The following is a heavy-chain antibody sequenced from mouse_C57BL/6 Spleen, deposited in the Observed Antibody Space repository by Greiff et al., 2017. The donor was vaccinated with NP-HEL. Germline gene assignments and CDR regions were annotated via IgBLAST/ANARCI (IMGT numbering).Heavy chain of an antibody. J-gene: IGHJ3*01. Sequence: VQLQQSGAELVKPGASVKLSCKASGYTFTSYWMHWVKQRPGQGLEWIGMIHPNSGSTNYNEKFKSKATLTVDKSSSTAYMQLSSLTSEDSAVYYCARGEFYSRTWFAYWGQGTLVTVSA. D-gene: IGHD2-1*01. CDR1: GYTFTSYW. V-gene: IGHV1-64*01. CDR3: ARGEFYSRTWFAY. CDR2: IHPNSGST.